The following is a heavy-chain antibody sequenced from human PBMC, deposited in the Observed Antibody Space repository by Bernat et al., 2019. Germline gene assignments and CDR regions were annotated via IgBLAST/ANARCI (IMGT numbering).Heavy chain of an antibody. CDR2: INHSGST. CDR1: GGSFSGYY. V-gene: IGHV4-34*01. CDR3: ASVDSSSWYGRFDP. J-gene: IGHJ5*02. D-gene: IGHD6-13*01. Sequence: QVQLQQWGAGLLKPSETLSLTCAVYGGSFSGYYWSWIRQPPGKGLEWIGEINHSGSTNYNPSLKSLVTISVDTSKNQFSLKLSSVTAADTAVYYCASVDSSSWYGRFDPWGQGTLVTVSS.